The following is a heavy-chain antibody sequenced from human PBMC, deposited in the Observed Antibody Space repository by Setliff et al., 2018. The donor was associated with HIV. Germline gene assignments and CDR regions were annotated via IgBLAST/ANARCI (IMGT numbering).Heavy chain of an antibody. CDR1: GFTFNNAW. J-gene: IGHJ5*02. D-gene: IGHD3-10*01. CDR2: IMSETDGGTV. Sequence: PGESLKISCAASGFTFNNAWMTWVRQAPGKGLEWVGRIMSETDGGTVDYAAPVKGRFTMSRDDSRDTLFLQMNSLQTEDTAVYHCTKYASGNWHYGSWGQGTLVTVSS. V-gene: IGHV3-15*01. CDR3: TKYASGNWHYGS.